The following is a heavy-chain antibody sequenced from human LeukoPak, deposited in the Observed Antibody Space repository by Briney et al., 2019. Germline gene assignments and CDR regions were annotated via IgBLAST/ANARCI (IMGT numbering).Heavy chain of an antibody. CDR2: INSDGSST. CDR3: VLRFAALGYFDY. J-gene: IGHJ4*02. CDR1: GFTFDDYG. V-gene: IGHV3-74*01. D-gene: IGHD2-21*01. Sequence: GGSLRLSCAASGFTFDDYGMSWVRQAPGKGLMWVSRINSDGSSTTYADSVKGRFTISRDNAKNTLYLQMNSLRAEDTAVYYCVLRFAALGYFDYWGQGNLVTVSS.